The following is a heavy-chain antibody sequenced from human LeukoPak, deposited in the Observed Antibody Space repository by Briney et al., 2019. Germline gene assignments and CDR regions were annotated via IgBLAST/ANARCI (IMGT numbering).Heavy chain of an antibody. V-gene: IGHV1-46*01. CDR1: GYTFTSYY. J-gene: IGHJ4*02. D-gene: IGHD3-10*01. Sequence: GASVKVSCKASGYTFTSYYMHWVRQAPGQGLEWMGIIYPSGGSTSYAQKFQGRVTTTRDTSTSTVYMELSSLRSEDTAVYYCARERLGNTMVRGVMAYWGQGTLVTVSS. CDR2: IYPSGGST. CDR3: ARERLGNTMVRGVMAY.